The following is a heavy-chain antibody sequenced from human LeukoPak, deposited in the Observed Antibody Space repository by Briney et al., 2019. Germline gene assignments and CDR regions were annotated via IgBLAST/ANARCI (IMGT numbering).Heavy chain of an antibody. J-gene: IGHJ4*02. D-gene: IGHD3-10*01. V-gene: IGHV4-59*08. CDR2: IYYSGST. CDR1: GGSISSYY. CDR3: ARGLYGSGSYSMYYFDY. Sequence: SETLSLTCTVSGGSISSYYWSWIRQPPGKGLEWIGYIYYSGSTNYNPSLKSRVTISVDTSKNQFSLKLSSVTAADTAVYYCARGLYGSGSYSMYYFDYWGQGTLVTVSS.